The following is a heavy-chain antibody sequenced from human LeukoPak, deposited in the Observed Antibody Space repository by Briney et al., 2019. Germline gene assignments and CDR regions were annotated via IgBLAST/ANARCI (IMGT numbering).Heavy chain of an antibody. CDR3: ARGSDYDFWSGYSNYYYMDV. CDR2: TSAYNGNT. Sequence: ASVKVSCKASGYTFTSYGISWERQAPGQGLEWMGWTSAYNGNTNYAQKLQGRVTMTTDTSTSTAYMELRSLRSDDTAVYYCARGSDYDFWSGYSNYYYMDVWGKGTTVTVSS. V-gene: IGHV1-18*01. CDR1: GYTFTSYG. D-gene: IGHD3-3*01. J-gene: IGHJ6*03.